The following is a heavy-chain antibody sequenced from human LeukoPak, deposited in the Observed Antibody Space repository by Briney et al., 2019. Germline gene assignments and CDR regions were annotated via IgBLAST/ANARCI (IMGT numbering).Heavy chain of an antibody. Sequence: PGGSLRLSCAASGFTVSSNYMSWVRQAPGKGLEWVSVIYNGGSTYYADSVKGRFTIFRDNSKNTLYLQMNSLRAEDTAVYYCAKDILSGYYSDHWGQGTLVTVSS. CDR1: GFTVSSNY. D-gene: IGHD3-22*01. CDR2: IYNGGST. J-gene: IGHJ4*02. V-gene: IGHV3-53*05. CDR3: AKDILSGYYSDH.